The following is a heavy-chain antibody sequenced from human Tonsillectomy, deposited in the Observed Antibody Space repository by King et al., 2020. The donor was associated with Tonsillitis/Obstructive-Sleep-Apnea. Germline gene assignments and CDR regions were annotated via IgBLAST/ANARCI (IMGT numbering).Heavy chain of an antibody. CDR1: GFTFSSYG. CDR2: IWYDGSNK. J-gene: IGHJ2*01. V-gene: IGHV3-33*01. D-gene: IGHD1-26*01. CDR3: AGGLGSGSYRNWYFDL. Sequence: VQLVESGGGVVQPGRSLRLSCAASGFTFSSYGMHWVRQAPGKGLEWVAVIWYDGSNKYYADSVKGRFTISRDNSKNTLYLQMNSLRAEDTAVYYCAGGLGSGSYRNWYFDLWGRGTLVTVSS.